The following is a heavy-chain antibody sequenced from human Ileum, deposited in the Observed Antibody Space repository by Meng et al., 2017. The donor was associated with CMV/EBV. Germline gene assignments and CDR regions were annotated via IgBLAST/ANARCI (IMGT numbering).Heavy chain of an antibody. Sequence: SVTVSCKASGYTFADYYFIQRMRQAPGQGLEWMGWIKFNSGGTNYAQKFQGRVTMTRDTSVSTAYMALNSLRSDDTAVYYCVPFSGSLFRFDPWGQGTQVTVSS. D-gene: IGHD5-12*01. V-gene: IGHV1-2*02. CDR1: GYTFADYYF. J-gene: IGHJ5*02. CDR3: VPFSGSLFRFDP. CDR2: IKFNSGGT.